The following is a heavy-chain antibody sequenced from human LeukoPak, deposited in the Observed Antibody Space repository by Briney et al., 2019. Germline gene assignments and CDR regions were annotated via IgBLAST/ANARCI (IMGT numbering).Heavy chain of an antibody. Sequence: GRSLRLSCAASGFTFSSYAMHWVRQAPGKGLEWVAVISYDGSNKYYADSVKDRFTISRDNSKNTLYLQMNSLRAEDTAVYYCARGVYTAMVPFLNWFDPWGQGTLVTVSS. CDR2: ISYDGSNK. CDR3: ARGVYTAMVPFLNWFDP. V-gene: IGHV3-30-3*01. J-gene: IGHJ5*02. CDR1: GFTFSSYA. D-gene: IGHD5-18*01.